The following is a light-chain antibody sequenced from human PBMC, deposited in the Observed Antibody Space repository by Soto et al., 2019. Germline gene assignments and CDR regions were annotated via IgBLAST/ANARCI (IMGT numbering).Light chain of an antibody. CDR2: GTS. CDR1: QSVSTKY. CDR3: QHYGSSPPDT. V-gene: IGKV3-20*01. Sequence: EIVLTQSPGTLSLSPGERATLSCRASQSVSTKYVAWYRQKPGQAPSLLIYGTSNRAAGVPDRFSATGSGTDFSLPISRLQPEDFAVYYCQHYGSSPPDTFGQGTKLEIK. J-gene: IGKJ2*01.